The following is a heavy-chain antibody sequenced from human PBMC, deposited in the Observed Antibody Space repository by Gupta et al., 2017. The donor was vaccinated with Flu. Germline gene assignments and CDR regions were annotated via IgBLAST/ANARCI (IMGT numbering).Heavy chain of an antibody. V-gene: IGHV1-2*02. CDR3: ARQVVPAGDYYYYDEMDV. J-gene: IGHJ6*02. D-gene: IGHD2-2*01. CDR2: INPNSGGT. Sequence: HWVRQAPGQGLEWMGWINPNSGGTNYGQKFPGRVTMTRDTSINTAYMELSRLRSDDTAVYYGARQVVPAGDYYYYDEMDVWGQGTTVTVSS.